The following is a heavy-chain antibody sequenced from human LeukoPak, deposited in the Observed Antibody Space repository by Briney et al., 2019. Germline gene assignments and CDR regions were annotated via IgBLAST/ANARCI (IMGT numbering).Heavy chain of an antibody. CDR3: ARDPVVHRNFGVVIMYWVYFDY. J-gene: IGHJ4*02. Sequence: GGSLRLSCAASGFTFSSYWMHWVRQAPGKGLVWVSRINTDGSSTSYADSVKGRFTISRDNAKNTLYLQMNSLRAEDTAVYYCARDPVVHRNFGVVIMYWVYFDYWGQGTLVTVSS. D-gene: IGHD3-3*02. CDR1: GFTFSSYW. CDR2: INTDGSST. V-gene: IGHV3-74*01.